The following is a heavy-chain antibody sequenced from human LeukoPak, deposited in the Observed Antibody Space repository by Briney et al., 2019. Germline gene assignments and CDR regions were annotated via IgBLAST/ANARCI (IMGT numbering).Heavy chain of an antibody. CDR2: ISGSGNGAST. CDR3: VKDFGRVRGTPDS. D-gene: IGHD3-16*01. CDR1: GFVFSIYT. V-gene: IGHV3-64D*06. J-gene: IGHJ4*02. Sequence: GGSLRLSCSGSGFVFSIYTMYWVRQAPGKGPEYVSTISGSGNGASTYYADSVKGRFTISRDDSKSLLYLQMNGLRGEDTAVYYCVKDFGRVRGTPDSWGQGTLVTVPP.